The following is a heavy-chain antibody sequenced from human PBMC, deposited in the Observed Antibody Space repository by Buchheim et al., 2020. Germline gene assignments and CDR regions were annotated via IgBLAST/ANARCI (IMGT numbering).Heavy chain of an antibody. V-gene: IGHV3-48*03. Sequence: EVQLVESGGGLVQPGGSLRLSCAASGFTFSSYEMNWVRQAPGKGLEWVSYISSSGSTIYYADSVKGRFTISRDNAKKSLYLQMNSLRAEDTAVYYCARDRAVAGPGHYYYGMDVWGQGTT. D-gene: IGHD6-19*01. CDR2: ISSSGSTI. CDR3: ARDRAVAGPGHYYYGMDV. CDR1: GFTFSSYE. J-gene: IGHJ6*02.